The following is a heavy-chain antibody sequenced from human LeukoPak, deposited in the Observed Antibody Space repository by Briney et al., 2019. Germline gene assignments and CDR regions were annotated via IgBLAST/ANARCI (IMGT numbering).Heavy chain of an antibody. CDR2: MNPNSGNT. J-gene: IGHJ4*02. D-gene: IGHD6-19*01. CDR1: GYTFTSYD. V-gene: IGHV1-8*01. CDR3: AKDGGCNGCPHN. Sequence: ASVKVSCKASGYTFTSYDINWVRQATGQGLGWMGWMNPNSGNTGYAQKFQGRVTMTRNTSISTAYMELSSLRSEDTAIYYCAKDGGCNGCPHNWGQGNLVTVSS.